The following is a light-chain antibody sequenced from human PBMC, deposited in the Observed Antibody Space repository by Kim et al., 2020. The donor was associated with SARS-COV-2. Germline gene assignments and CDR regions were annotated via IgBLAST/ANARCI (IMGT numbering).Light chain of an antibody. CDR2: DVS. V-gene: IGLV2-14*03. J-gene: IGLJ2*01. Sequence: QATTITCTGTANDVGGYNYVSWYQQHPGKPPQLMISDVSNRPSGVSNRFSGSKSGNTASLTISGLQAEDEANYYCSSCTSGSTLIFGGGTQLTVL. CDR1: ANDVGGYNY. CDR3: SSCTSGSTLI.